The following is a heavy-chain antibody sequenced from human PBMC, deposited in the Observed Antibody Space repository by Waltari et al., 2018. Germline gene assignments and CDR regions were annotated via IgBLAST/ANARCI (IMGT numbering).Heavy chain of an antibody. CDR1: GFTFSSYW. D-gene: IGHD2-2*01. CDR2: IKQDGSGK. J-gene: IGHJ4*02. V-gene: IGHV3-7*01. CDR3: ARFLGPAAMLGYFDY. Sequence: EVQLVESGGGLVQPGGSLRLSCAASGFTFSSYWMSWVRQAPGKGLEWVANIKQDGSGKYYVDSVKGRFTISRDNAKNSLYLQMNSLRAEDTAVYYCARFLGPAAMLGYFDYWGQGTLVTVSS.